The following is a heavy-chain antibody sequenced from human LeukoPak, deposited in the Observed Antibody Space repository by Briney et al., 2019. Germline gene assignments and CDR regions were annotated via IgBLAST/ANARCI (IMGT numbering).Heavy chain of an antibody. CDR2: ISAYNGNT. D-gene: IGHD2-15*01. J-gene: IGHJ6*02. CDR1: GYTFTSYG. V-gene: IGHV1-18*01. Sequence: ASVEVSCKASGYTFTSYGISWVRQAPGQGLEWMGWISAYNGNTNYAQKLQGRVTMTTDTSTSTAYMELRSLRSDDTAVYYCARDCSGGSCYWDYYYGMDVWGQGTTVTVSS. CDR3: ARDCSGGSCYWDYYYGMDV.